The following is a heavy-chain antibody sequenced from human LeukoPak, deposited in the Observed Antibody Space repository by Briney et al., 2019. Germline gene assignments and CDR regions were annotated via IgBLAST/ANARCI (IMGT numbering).Heavy chain of an antibody. CDR2: IKSKTDGGTT. D-gene: IGHD2-21*02. CDR1: GFTFSNAW. CDR3: ASSVGYCGGDRRNDYYYYGMDV. J-gene: IGHJ6*02. Sequence: GGSLRLSCAASGFTFSNAWMNWVRQAPGKGLEWVGRIKSKTDGGTTDYAAPVKGRFTISRDDSKNTLYLQMNSLKTEDTAVYYCASSVGYCGGDRRNDYYYYGMDVWGQGTTVTVSS. V-gene: IGHV3-15*07.